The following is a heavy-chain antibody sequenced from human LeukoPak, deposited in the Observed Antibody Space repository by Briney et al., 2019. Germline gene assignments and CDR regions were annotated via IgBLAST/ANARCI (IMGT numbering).Heavy chain of an antibody. CDR1: GFTFSRHW. CDR2: ITSDGSST. Sequence: PGGSPRLSCAVSGFTFSRHWMHWVRQVPGKGLVWVSRITSDGSSTRYADSVKGRFTISRDNAKNTMYLQMNSLRAEDTAVYYCARERYSSGPDGFDNWGQGTMVTASS. V-gene: IGHV3-74*01. D-gene: IGHD2-15*01. CDR3: ARERYSSGPDGFDN. J-gene: IGHJ3*02.